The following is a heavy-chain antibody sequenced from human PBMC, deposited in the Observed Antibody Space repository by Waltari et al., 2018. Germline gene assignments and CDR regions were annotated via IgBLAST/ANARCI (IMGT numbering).Heavy chain of an antibody. CDR1: GGSISSSSYY. CDR2: INHSVST. D-gene: IGHD4-4*01. Sequence: QLQLQESGPGLVKPSETLSLTCTVSGGSISSSSYYWGWIRQPPGKGLEWSGEINHSVSTNYNPSLKSRVTISVDTSKNQFSLKLSSVTAADTAVYYCARGDSNYDYWGQGTLVTVSS. J-gene: IGHJ4*02. V-gene: IGHV4-39*07. CDR3: ARGDSNYDY.